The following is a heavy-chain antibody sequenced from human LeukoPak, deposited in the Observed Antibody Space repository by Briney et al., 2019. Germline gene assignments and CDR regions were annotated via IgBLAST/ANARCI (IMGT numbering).Heavy chain of an antibody. CDR3: ARDGEYTGNDLDY. CDR1: GFSFSSYE. CDR2: ISTSGSTI. V-gene: IGHV3-48*03. D-gene: IGHD3-10*01. J-gene: IGHJ4*02. Sequence: PGGSLRLSCVASGFSFSSYEMNWVRQAPGKGLEWVSFISTSGSTIYYADSVKGRFTISRDNAENSLWLQMNSLRAEDTAVYYCARDGEYTGNDLDYWGQGTLVTVSS.